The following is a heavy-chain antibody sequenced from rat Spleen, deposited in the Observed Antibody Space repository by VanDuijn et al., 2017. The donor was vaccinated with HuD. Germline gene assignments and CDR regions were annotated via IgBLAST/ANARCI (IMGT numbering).Heavy chain of an antibody. CDR1: GFTFSDYY. CDR2: IDYEGSST. Sequence: EVQLVESGGGLVQPGRSLKLSCAASGFTFSDYYMAWVRQAPKKGLEWVASIDYEGSSTYYGDSVKGRFTISRDTAKNTLYLQMNSLRSDDTATYYCTTAIYGGWDYWGQGVMVTVSS. D-gene: IGHD1-11*01. J-gene: IGHJ2*01. V-gene: IGHV5-22*01. CDR3: TTAIYGGWDY.